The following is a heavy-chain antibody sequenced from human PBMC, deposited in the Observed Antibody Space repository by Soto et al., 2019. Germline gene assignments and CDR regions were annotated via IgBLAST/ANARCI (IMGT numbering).Heavy chain of an antibody. CDR3: ARGKDFGVAITSKTNGFDP. D-gene: IGHD3-3*01. CDR1: GYTFTNYG. Sequence: QVQLAQSGAEVKKPGASVKVSCRASGYTFTNYGLSWVRQAPGQGLEWMGWISPYNGYTDYAQKLQDRVTMTTDTSTSTAYMELRSLRSDDTAVYYCARGKDFGVAITSKTNGFDPWGQGTLVTVSS. J-gene: IGHJ5*02. CDR2: ISPYNGYT. V-gene: IGHV1-18*01.